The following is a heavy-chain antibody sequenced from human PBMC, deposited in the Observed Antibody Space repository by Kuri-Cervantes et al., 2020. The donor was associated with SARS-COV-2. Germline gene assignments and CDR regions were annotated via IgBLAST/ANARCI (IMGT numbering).Heavy chain of an antibody. V-gene: IGHV6-1*01. CDR2: TYYRSKWYH. J-gene: IGHJ4*02. CDR3: ARVTTGTLDY. CDR1: GDSVPSNSAG. D-gene: IGHD1-1*01. Sequence: SETLSLTCAISGDSVPSNSAGWNWIRQSPSRGLEWLGRTYYRSKWYHDYVVSVKSRIIINPDTSKNQFSLQLSSVTPGDTAVYYCARVTTGTLDYWGQGTLVTVSS.